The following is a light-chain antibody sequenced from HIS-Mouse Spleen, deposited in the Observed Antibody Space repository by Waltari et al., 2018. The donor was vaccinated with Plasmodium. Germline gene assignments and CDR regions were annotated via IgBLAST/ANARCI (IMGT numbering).Light chain of an antibody. Sequence: TLSCRASQSVSSSYLAWYQQKPGQAPRLLIYGASSRATGIPDRFSGSGSGTDFTLTISRLEPEDFAVYYCQQYGSSSWTFGQGTKVEIK. V-gene: IGKV3-20*01. CDR2: GAS. J-gene: IGKJ1*01. CDR3: QQYGSSSWT. CDR1: QSVSSSY.